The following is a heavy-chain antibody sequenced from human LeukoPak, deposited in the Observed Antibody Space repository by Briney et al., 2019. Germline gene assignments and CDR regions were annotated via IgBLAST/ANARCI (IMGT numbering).Heavy chain of an antibody. J-gene: IGHJ4*02. Sequence: PSQTLSLTCTVSGGSISSGSYYWSWIRQPAGKGLEWIGYSYYSGSTYYTPSLKSRVAISVDTSNNQFSLNLNSATAADTAVYYCARVTSLGGDHWGYFDSWGQGALVTVSS. CDR2: SYYSGST. CDR1: GGSISSGSYY. CDR3: ARVTSLGGDHWGYFDS. D-gene: IGHD2-21*01. V-gene: IGHV4-31*03.